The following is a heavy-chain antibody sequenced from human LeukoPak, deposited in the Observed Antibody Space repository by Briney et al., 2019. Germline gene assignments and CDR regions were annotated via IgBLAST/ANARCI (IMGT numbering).Heavy chain of an antibody. CDR1: GGSISSYY. CDR3: ARGRVLWFGELSFFDY. CDR2: IYSGGST. Sequence: PSETLSLTCTVSGGSISSYYWSWIRQPPGKGLEWVSVIYSGGSTYYADSVKGRFTISRDNSKNTLYLQMNSLRAEDTAVYYCARGRVLWFGELSFFDYWGQGTLVTVSS. D-gene: IGHD3-10*01. V-gene: IGHV3-53*01. J-gene: IGHJ4*02.